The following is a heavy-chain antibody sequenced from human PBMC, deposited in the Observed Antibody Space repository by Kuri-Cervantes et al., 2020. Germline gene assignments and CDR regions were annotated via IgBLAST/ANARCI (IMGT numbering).Heavy chain of an antibody. J-gene: IGHJ5*02. Sequence: GGSLRLSCAASGFTFSSYAMSWVRQAPGKGLEWVSAISGSGGSTYYADSVKGRFTISRDNSKNTLYLQMNSLRAEDTAVYYCARETEGQWGSKNWFDPWGQGTLVTVSS. CDR1: GFTFSSYA. D-gene: IGHD6-19*01. CDR2: ISGSGGST. CDR3: ARETEGQWGSKNWFDP. V-gene: IGHV3-23*01.